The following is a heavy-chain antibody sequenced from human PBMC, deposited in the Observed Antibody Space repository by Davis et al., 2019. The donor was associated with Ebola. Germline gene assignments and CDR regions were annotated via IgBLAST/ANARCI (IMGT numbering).Heavy chain of an antibody. V-gene: IGHV4-59*08. CDR3: ARRGTSSWYAGWFDP. CDR2: IYYSGST. Sequence: MPSETLSLTCSVSGASISSYYWSWIRQPPGKGLEWIGYIYYSGSTNYNPSLKSRVTISVDTSKNQFSLKLSSMTAADTAMYYCARRGTSSWYAGWFDPWGQGTLVTVSS. D-gene: IGHD6-13*01. J-gene: IGHJ5*02. CDR1: GASISSYY.